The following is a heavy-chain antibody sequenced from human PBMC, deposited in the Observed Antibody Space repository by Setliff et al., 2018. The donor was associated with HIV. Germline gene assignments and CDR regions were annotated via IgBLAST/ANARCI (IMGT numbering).Heavy chain of an antibody. CDR2: MSYSGRT. D-gene: IGHD6-25*01. J-gene: IGHJ4*02. CDR3: ARYSPRGYTLTGPY. CDR1: GVSISSDHYS. Sequence: SETLSLTCTVSGVSISSDHYSWAWIRQPPGKGLEWIGSMSYSGRTLDNPSLRSRLAMSMDASKNHFSLKLTSVTAADTAVYYCARYSPRGYTLTGPYWGQGTLVTVSS. V-gene: IGHV4-39*07.